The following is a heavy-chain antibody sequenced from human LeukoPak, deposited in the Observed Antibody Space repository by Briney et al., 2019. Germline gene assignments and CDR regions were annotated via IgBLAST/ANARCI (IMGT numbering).Heavy chain of an antibody. D-gene: IGHD6-13*01. Sequence: SETLSLTCTVSGGSISGYYWSWIRQPPGKGMEWIGYIYYSGSTNYNPSLKSRVTISVDTSKNQFSLKLSSVTAADTAVYYCATEAAAGRDLRTLDYWGQGTLLTLSS. CDR2: IYYSGST. J-gene: IGHJ4*02. CDR1: GGSISGYY. V-gene: IGHV4-59*01. CDR3: ATEAAAGRDLRTLDY.